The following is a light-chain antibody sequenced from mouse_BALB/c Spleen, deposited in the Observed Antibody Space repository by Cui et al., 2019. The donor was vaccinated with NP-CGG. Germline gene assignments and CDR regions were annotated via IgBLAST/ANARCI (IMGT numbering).Light chain of an antibody. CDR2: GTN. CDR1: TGAGTTSNY. J-gene: IGLJ1*01. CDR3: ALWCSNRWV. V-gene: IGLV1*01. Sequence: QAVVTQESALTTSPGETVTLTCRSSTGAGTTSNYANWVQEKPDHLFTGLIGGTNNRAPGVPARFSGSLIGDKAALTITGAQTEDEAIYFCALWCSNRWVFGGGTKLTVL.